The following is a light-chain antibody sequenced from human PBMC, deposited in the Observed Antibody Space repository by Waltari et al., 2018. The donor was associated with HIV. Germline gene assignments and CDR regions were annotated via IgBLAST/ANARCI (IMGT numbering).Light chain of an antibody. Sequence: SYELTQPPSASVSPGQTARISCSAEALPPQYVFWYQQRPGQAPVMVIYIEKERPSGIPDRFSGSSAGTTVTLTISGVQAEDEADYYCQSADSTGTYWVFGGGTKLTVL. J-gene: IGLJ3*02. V-gene: IGLV3-25*03. CDR2: IEK. CDR3: QSADSTGTYWV. CDR1: ALPPQY.